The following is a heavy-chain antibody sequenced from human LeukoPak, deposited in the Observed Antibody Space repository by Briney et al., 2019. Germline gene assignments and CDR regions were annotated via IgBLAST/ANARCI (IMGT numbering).Heavy chain of an antibody. J-gene: IGHJ6*01. V-gene: IGHV1-8*01. CDR1: GYTFTSYD. Sequence: ASVKVSCKASGYTFTSYDINWVRQATGQGLEWMGWMNPNNGNTGYAQKFEGRVTMTRSTSISTAYMELSSLRSEDTAVYYCARLASSSWPLYYHCGMDVWGQGTTVPVSS. D-gene: IGHD6-13*01. CDR3: ARLASSSWPLYYHCGMDV. CDR2: MNPNNGNT.